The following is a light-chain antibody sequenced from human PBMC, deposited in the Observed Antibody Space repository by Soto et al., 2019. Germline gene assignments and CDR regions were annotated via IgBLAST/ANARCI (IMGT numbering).Light chain of an antibody. J-gene: IGLJ7*01. CDR3: QSYDSSLSGSV. V-gene: IGLV1-40*01. CDR1: SSNIGAGYD. CDR2: GNN. Sequence: QSVLTQPPSVSGAPGQRITISCTGSSSNIGAGYDVHWYQQLPGTAPKLHIYGNNNRPSGVPDRFSGSKSGTSASLAITGLQAEDEADYYCQSYDSSLSGSVFGGGTQLTVL.